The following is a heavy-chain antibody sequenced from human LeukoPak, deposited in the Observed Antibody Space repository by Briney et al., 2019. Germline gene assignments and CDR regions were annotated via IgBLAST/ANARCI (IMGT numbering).Heavy chain of an antibody. CDR2: IDSSSSAI. CDR1: GFAFSDYR. D-gene: IGHD2-15*01. J-gene: IGHJ4*02. Sequence: GGSLRLSCAASGFAFSDYRMNWVRQAPGKGLEWVSYIDSSSSAIYYADSVKGRFTISRDNAENSLYLQMNSLRAEDTAVYLCARARYCSGNTCYHNFDFWGQGTLVTVSS. CDR3: ARARYCSGNTCYHNFDF. V-gene: IGHV3-48*01.